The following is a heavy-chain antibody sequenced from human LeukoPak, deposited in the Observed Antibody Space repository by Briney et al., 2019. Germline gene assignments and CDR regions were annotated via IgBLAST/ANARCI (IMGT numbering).Heavy chain of an antibody. Sequence: PSETLSLTCTVSGGSISSSSYYWSWIRQPPGKGLEWIGYIYYSGSTNYNPSLKSRVTISVDTSKNQFSLKLSSVTAADTAVYYCARVKGHAYAYFDYWGQGTLVTVSS. D-gene: IGHD4-17*01. J-gene: IGHJ4*02. CDR1: GGSISSSSYY. CDR3: ARVKGHAYAYFDY. V-gene: IGHV4-61*01. CDR2: IYYSGST.